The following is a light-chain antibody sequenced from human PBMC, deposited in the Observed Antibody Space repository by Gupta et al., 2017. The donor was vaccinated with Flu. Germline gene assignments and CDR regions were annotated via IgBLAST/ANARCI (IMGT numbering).Light chain of an antibody. J-gene: IGLJ3*02. V-gene: IGLV2-14*01. CDR3: SSYTSSSTLV. Sequence: QSALTQPASVSRSPGQSITISCTGSRSDVGGYNYVSWYQQNPGKAPKLIIYEVSYRPSGISDRFSGFKSGNTASLTISGLQAEDEADYYCSSYTSSSTLVFGGGTRLTVL. CDR2: EVS. CDR1: RSDVGGYNY.